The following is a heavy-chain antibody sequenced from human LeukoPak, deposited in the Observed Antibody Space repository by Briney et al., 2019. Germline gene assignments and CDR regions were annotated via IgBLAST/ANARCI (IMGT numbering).Heavy chain of an antibody. D-gene: IGHD5-12*01. CDR2: ISSSGSTI. CDR3: AKENGRATGYYYYMDV. CDR1: GFIVRNYY. J-gene: IGHJ6*03. V-gene: IGHV3-11*04. Sequence: GGSLRLSCAASGFIVRNYYMSWIRQAPGKGLEWVSYISSSGSTIYYADSVKGRFTISRDNAKNSLYLQMNSLRAEDTAVYYCAKENGRATGYYYYMDVWGKGTTVTVSS.